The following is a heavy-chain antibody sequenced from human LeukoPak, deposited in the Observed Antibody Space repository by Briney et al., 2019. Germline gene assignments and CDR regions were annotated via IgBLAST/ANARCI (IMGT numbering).Heavy chain of an antibody. J-gene: IGHJ4*02. CDR3: ASTTVRTGY. Sequence: SETLSLTCTVSGGSISSGSYYWSWIRQPAGKGLEWIGRIYTSGSTNYNPSLKSRVTISVDTSKNQFSLKLSSVTAADTAVYYCASTTVRTGYWGQGTLVTVSS. CDR1: GGSISSGSYY. CDR2: IYTSGST. V-gene: IGHV4-61*02. D-gene: IGHD4-17*01.